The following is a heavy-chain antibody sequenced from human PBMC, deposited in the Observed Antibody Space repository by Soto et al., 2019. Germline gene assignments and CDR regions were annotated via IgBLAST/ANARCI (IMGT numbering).Heavy chain of an antibody. J-gene: IGHJ4*02. CDR3: ARNGGSGYGLDY. CDR2: IYHSGST. Sequence: QVQLQESGPGLVKPSGTLSLTCAVSGGSISSSNWWSWVRQPPGKGLEWIGEIYHSGSTNYNPSPKSRVPMSVDKPKNQFSLKLSSVTAADTAVYYCARNGGSGYGLDYWGQGTLVTVSS. D-gene: IGHD5-12*01. CDR1: GGSISSSNW. V-gene: IGHV4-4*02.